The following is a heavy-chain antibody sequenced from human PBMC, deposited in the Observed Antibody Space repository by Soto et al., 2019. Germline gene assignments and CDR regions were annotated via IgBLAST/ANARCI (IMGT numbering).Heavy chain of an antibody. CDR3: ARAIGATSLVVAYYWYFDL. CDR2: ISAYNGNT. CDR1: GYTFTSYG. Sequence: QVQLVQSGAEVKKPGASVKVSCKASGYTFTSYGISWVRQAPGQGLEWMGWISAYNGNTNYAQKLQGRVTMTTDTYTSTAYMELRSLRSDDTAVYYCARAIGATSLVVAYYWYFDLWGRGTLVTVSS. V-gene: IGHV1-18*01. J-gene: IGHJ2*01. D-gene: IGHD2-15*01.